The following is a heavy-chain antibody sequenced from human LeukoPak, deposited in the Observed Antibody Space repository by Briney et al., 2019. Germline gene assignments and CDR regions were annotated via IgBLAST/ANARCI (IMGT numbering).Heavy chain of an antibody. Sequence: QSGGSLRLSCAASGFTFSSYTMNWVRQAPGKGLEWVAVISYDGSNKYYADSVKGRFTISRDNSKNTLYLQMNSLRAEDTAVYYCAKNIGGFDYWGQGTLVTVSS. V-gene: IGHV3-30*04. CDR3: AKNIGGFDY. J-gene: IGHJ4*02. D-gene: IGHD4-23*01. CDR1: GFTFSSYT. CDR2: ISYDGSNK.